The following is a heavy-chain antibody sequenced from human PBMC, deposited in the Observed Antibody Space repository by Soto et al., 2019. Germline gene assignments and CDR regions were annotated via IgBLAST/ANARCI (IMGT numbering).Heavy chain of an antibody. CDR3: AKAPTGTTSGWYCDL. CDR2: ISDSGDTT. D-gene: IGHD3-10*02. Sequence: VQLLQSGGGLVQPGGSLRLSCAASGFTFNTYDMTWVRQAPGKGLEWVSSISDSGDTTFYADSVKGRFTISRDNSKNMLFLQRNSLRAEDTAEYYCAKAPTGTTSGWYCDLWGRGTLVSFSS. V-gene: IGHV3-23*01. CDR1: GFTFNTYD. J-gene: IGHJ2*01.